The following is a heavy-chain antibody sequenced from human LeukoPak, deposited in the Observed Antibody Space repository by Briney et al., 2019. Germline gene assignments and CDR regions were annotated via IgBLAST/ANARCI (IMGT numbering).Heavy chain of an antibody. CDR2: MNPNSGET. V-gene: IGHV1-8*01. CDR3: ARTVTTLRGFDY. J-gene: IGHJ4*02. D-gene: IGHD4-17*01. CDR1: GYTFSSYD. Sequence: GASVKVSCKTSGYTFSSYDINWVRQATGQGLEWMGWMNPNSGETGFAQNFQGRVTLTKNTSITTAYMELSSLRPEDTAVYYCARTVTTLRGFDYWGQGTLVTVSS.